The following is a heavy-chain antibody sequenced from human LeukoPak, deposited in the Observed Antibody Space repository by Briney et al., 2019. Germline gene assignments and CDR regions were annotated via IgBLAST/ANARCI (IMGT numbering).Heavy chain of an antibody. CDR3: AREQLASIAAAGRASYYYYGMDV. CDR1: GYTFTAYY. Sequence: ASVKVSCKASGYTFTAYYMHWVRQAPGQGLEWMGWINPNSGGTNYAQKFQGRVTMTRDTSISTAYMELSRLRSDDTAVYYCAREQLASIAAAGRASYYYYGMDVWGQGTTVTVSS. V-gene: IGHV1-2*02. J-gene: IGHJ6*02. CDR2: INPNSGGT. D-gene: IGHD6-13*01.